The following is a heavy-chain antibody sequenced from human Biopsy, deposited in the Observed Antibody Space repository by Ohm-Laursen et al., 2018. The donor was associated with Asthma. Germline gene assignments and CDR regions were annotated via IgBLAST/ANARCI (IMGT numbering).Heavy chain of an antibody. J-gene: IGHJ3*02. CDR3: AGDRAVTGLNDAFDT. CDR2: INWNGGST. Sequence: SLRLSCAASGFTFDDYGMHWVRQAPGKGLEWVSGINWNGGSTGYADSVKGRFTISRDNAKNSLYLQMNSLRAEDTALYHCAGDRAVTGLNDAFDTWGQGTMVAVSS. CDR1: GFTFDDYG. D-gene: IGHD4-17*01. V-gene: IGHV3-20*01.